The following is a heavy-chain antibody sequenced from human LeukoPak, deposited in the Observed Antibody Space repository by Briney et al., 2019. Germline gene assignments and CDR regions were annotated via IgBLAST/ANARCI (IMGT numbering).Heavy chain of an antibody. CDR3: ARHSRGRWYVFDY. J-gene: IGHJ4*02. CDR2: ISGSGGNT. D-gene: IGHD6-13*01. Sequence: GGSLRLSCAVSGFTFSRYAMSWVRQAPGKGLEWVSGISGSGGNTYHADSVKGRFTISRDNSNNTLYLQMNSLRAEDTAVYYCARHSRGRWYVFDYWGQGTLVTVSS. V-gene: IGHV3-23*01. CDR1: GFTFSRYA.